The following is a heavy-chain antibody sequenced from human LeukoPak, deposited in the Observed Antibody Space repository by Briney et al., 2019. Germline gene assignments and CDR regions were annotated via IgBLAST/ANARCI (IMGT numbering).Heavy chain of an antibody. V-gene: IGHV3-48*03. CDR1: GFTFSSYE. J-gene: IGHJ4*02. Sequence: GGSLRLSCAASGFTFSSYEMNWFRQAPGKGLEWISYINNGGNIIYYADSVKGRFTISRDDAQNSLYLQMNSLRDEDKAFYYCARSDCSDYWGQGTLVTVSS. CDR2: INNGGNII. CDR3: ARSDCSDY. D-gene: IGHD3-3*01.